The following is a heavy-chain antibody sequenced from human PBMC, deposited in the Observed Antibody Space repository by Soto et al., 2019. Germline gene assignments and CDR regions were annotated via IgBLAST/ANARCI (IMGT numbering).Heavy chain of an antibody. CDR1: GFTLSNFD. CDR2: INGSGSLI. J-gene: IGHJ4*02. D-gene: IGHD3-9*01. V-gene: IGHV3-48*03. Sequence: EVQLVESGGGLVQPGGSLRLSCAASGFTLSNFDMSWVRQAPGKGLEWISDINGSGSLIYYSDSVKGRFTISRDTARNSLYLQINSLRAEDTAVYYCARLSIEGPYFDLTFESWGQGPLVNVSS. CDR3: ARLSIEGPYFDLTFES.